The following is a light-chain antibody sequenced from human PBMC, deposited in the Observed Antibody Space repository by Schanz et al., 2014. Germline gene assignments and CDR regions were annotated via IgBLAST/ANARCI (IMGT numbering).Light chain of an antibody. V-gene: IGKV3-20*01. CDR2: GAS. CDR3: QQYGNSPRT. J-gene: IGKJ1*01. Sequence: EVVLTQSPGTLSLSPGERATLSCRASQSVRSSSLVWYQQKPGQAPRLLIYGASTRATGIPDRFSGSGSGADFTLIITRLEPEDFAVYYCQQYGNSPRTFGQGTKVEIK. CDR1: QSVRSSS.